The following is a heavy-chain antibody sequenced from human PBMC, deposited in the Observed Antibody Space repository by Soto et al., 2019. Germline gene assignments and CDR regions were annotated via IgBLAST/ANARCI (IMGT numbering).Heavy chain of an antibody. CDR1: GYTFTRYG. J-gene: IGHJ4*02. V-gene: IGHV1-18*01. CDR3: ARDSRWYYDFWSGYYYFDY. D-gene: IGHD3-3*01. Sequence: ASVKVSCKASGYTFTRYGISWVRQATGQGLEWMGWISAYNGNTNYAQKLQGRVTMTTDTSTSTAYMELRSLRSDDTAVYYCARDSRWYYDFWSGYYYFDYWGQGTLVTVSS. CDR2: ISAYNGNT.